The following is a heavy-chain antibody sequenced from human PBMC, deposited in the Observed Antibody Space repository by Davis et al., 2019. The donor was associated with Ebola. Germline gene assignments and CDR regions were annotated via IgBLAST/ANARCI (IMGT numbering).Heavy chain of an antibody. D-gene: IGHD6-19*01. Sequence: GESLKISCAASGFTFSSYAMHWVRQAPGKGLEWVAVISYDGSNKYYADSVKGRFTISRDNAKNSLYLQMNSLRAEDTAVYYCARDRAPIAVANDYWGQGTLVTVSS. CDR2: ISYDGSNK. J-gene: IGHJ4*02. V-gene: IGHV3-30*04. CDR1: GFTFSSYA. CDR3: ARDRAPIAVANDY.